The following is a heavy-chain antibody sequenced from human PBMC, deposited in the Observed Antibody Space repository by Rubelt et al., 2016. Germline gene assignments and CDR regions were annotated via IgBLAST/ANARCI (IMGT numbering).Heavy chain of an antibody. J-gene: IGHJ4*02. D-gene: IGHD1-26*01. CDR1: GGTFGSYA. V-gene: IGHV1-69*09. CDR2: IIPILYIR. Sequence: QVQLVQSGAEVKKPGSSVKVSCKAPGGTFGSYAISWVRQAPGQGLEWMGRIIPILYIRNFTQKFQGRVTITADKSTSTAYMELSSLRSEDTAVYYCARNVDGQLGAGDYWGQGTLVTVSS. CDR3: ARNVDGQLGAGDY.